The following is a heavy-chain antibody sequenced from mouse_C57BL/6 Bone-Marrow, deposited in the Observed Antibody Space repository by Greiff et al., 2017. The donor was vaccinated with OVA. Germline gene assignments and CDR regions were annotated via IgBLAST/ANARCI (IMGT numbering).Heavy chain of an antibody. CDR3: TGGYGFFDY. CDR1: GFTFSNYW. V-gene: IGHV6-3*01. CDR2: IRLKSDNYAT. Sequence: EVMLVESGGGLVQPGGSMKLSCVASGFTFSNYWMNWVRQSPEKGLEWVAQIRLKSDNYATHYAESVKGRFTISRDDSKSSVYLQMNNLRAEDTGIYYCTGGYGFFDYWGQGTTLTVSS. J-gene: IGHJ2*01. D-gene: IGHD1-1*01.